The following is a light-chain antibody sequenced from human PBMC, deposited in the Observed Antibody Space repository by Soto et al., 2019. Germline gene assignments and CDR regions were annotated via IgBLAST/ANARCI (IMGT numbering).Light chain of an antibody. CDR1: SGDVLSYDG. CDR3: CLYGYDHGWL. Sequence: QSVLTQPASVSGSPGQSITISCTGPSGDVLSYDGVSWYQHHPGKVPKLLIYEGTKRPSGVSDRFSGPKSGHMASLTISGLQAEDEADYYCCLYGYDHGWLFGGGTKLTVL. CDR2: EGT. J-gene: IGLJ3*02. V-gene: IGLV2-23*01.